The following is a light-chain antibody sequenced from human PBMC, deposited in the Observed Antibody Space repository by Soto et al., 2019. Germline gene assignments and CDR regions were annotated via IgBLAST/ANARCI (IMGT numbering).Light chain of an antibody. Sequence: EIVLTQSPGTLSLSPGERATLSCRASQSVSSSYLAWYQQKLGQAPRLIIYGASSRATGIPERFSGSGAGTEFTLTISRLEPEDFAVDYCQQYGSSPWTFGQGTKVDIK. J-gene: IGKJ1*01. V-gene: IGKV3-20*01. CDR2: GAS. CDR3: QQYGSSPWT. CDR1: QSVSSSY.